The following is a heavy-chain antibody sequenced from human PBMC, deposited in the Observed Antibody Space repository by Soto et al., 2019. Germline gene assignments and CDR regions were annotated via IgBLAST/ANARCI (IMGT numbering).Heavy chain of an antibody. CDR1: SGSISSSNW. CDR2: IYHSGST. D-gene: IGHD2-15*01. J-gene: IGHJ4*02. V-gene: IGHV4-4*02. Sequence: SETLSLTCAVSSGSISSSNWWSWWRQPPGKGLEWIGEIYHSGSTNYNPSLKSRVTISVDTSKNQFSLKLSSVTAADTAVYYCARGRFIGSSVVTMYYFDYWGQGTLVTVSS. CDR3: ARGRFIGSSVVTMYYFDY.